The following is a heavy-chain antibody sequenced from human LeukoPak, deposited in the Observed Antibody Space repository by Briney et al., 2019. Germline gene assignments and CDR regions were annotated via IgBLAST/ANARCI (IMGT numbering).Heavy chain of an antibody. CDR1: GFTFSSYA. Sequence: PGRSLRLSCAASGFTFSSYAMRWVRQAPGKGLEWVAVISYDGSNKYYADSVKGRFTISRDNSKNTLYLQMNSLRAEDTAVYYCARVRNWNYVRYYYYGMDVWGQGTTVTVSS. CDR2: ISYDGSNK. V-gene: IGHV3-30-3*01. CDR3: ARVRNWNYVRYYYYGMDV. J-gene: IGHJ6*02. D-gene: IGHD1-7*01.